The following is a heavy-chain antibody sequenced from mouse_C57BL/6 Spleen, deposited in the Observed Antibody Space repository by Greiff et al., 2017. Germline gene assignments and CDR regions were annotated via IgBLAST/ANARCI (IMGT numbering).Heavy chain of an antibody. CDR1: GYTFTDYN. Sequence: EVQLQQSGPELVKPGASVKIPCKASGYTFTDYNMDWVKQSHGKSLEWIGDINPNNGGTIYNKKFKCKATLTVDKSSSTAYMELRSLTSEDTAVYYCARRVGYDEGAGCDYWGQGTTLTVSS. CDR2: INPNNGGT. J-gene: IGHJ2*01. D-gene: IGHD2-2*01. V-gene: IGHV1-18*01. CDR3: ARRVGYDEGAGCDY.